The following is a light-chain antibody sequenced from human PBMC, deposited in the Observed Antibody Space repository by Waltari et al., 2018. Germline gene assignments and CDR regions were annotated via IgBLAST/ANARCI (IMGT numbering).Light chain of an antibody. J-gene: IGKJ1*01. CDR3: QKYGSLPAT. CDR1: QSISKY. V-gene: IGKV3-20*01. CDR2: DAS. Sequence: EIMLTQSPGTMSLSQGERASLSCRASQSISKYLAWYQHKPGQPPRLLIYDASSRATGIPDRFSGSGSGTDFSLTISSLEPEDFAVYYCQKYGSLPATFGQGTKVEIK.